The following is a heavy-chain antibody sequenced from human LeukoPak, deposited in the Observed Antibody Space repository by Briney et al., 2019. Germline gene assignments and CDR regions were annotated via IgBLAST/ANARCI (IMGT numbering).Heavy chain of an antibody. CDR3: ARGYGSGSYYLY. CDR1: GFTFSSYK. D-gene: IGHD3-10*01. Sequence: PGGSLRLSCAASGFTFSSYKMNWVRQAPGKGLEWVSYISSSSTIYYADSVRGRFTISRDNAKNSLYLQMNSLRAEDTAVYYCARGYGSGSYYLYWGQGTLVTVSS. CDR2: ISSSSTI. V-gene: IGHV3-48*03. J-gene: IGHJ4*02.